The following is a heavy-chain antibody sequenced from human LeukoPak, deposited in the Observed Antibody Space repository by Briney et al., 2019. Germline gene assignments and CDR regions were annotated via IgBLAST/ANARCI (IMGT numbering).Heavy chain of an antibody. J-gene: IGHJ6*02. CDR3: ANLGQWLEVHDYYYGMDV. Sequence: PGGSLRLSCAASDFTFSTCSMNWVRQAPGKGLEWVSSISGNSDYIYYADSVKGRFIISRDNSKNTLYLQMNSLRAEDTAVYYCANLGQWLEVHDYYYGMDVWGQGTTVTVSS. D-gene: IGHD6-19*01. CDR1: DFTFSTCS. CDR2: ISGNSDYI. V-gene: IGHV3-21*04.